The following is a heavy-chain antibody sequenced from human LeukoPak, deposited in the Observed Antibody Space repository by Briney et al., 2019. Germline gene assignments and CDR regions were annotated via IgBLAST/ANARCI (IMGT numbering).Heavy chain of an antibody. CDR3: ARLGFALRYFDWLLALDY. Sequence: GESLKISCKGSGYSFTSYWIGWVRQMPGKGLEWMGIIYPGYSDTRYSPSFQGQVTISADKSISTAYLQWSSLKASDTAMYYCARLGFALRYFDWLLALDYWGQGALVTVSS. CDR1: GYSFTSYW. J-gene: IGHJ4*02. D-gene: IGHD3-9*01. V-gene: IGHV5-51*01. CDR2: IYPGYSDT.